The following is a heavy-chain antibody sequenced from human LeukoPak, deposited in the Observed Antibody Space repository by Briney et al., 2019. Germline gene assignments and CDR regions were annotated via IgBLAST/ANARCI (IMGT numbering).Heavy chain of an antibody. J-gene: IGHJ6*02. Sequence: GGSLRLSCSAPGFTFTAHAMHWVRQAPGKGLEYVSTISTNGDTTYYADSVKGRFTISRDNSKNTLYLQMGSLRAEDMAVYYCVRGRGVSSYDAMDVWGRGTTVTVSS. D-gene: IGHD2-15*01. CDR1: GFTFTAHA. V-gene: IGHV3-64*02. CDR2: ISTNGDTT. CDR3: VRGRGVSSYDAMDV.